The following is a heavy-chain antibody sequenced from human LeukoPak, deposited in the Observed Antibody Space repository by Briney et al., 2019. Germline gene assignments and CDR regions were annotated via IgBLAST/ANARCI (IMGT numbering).Heavy chain of an antibody. J-gene: IGHJ3*02. Sequence: PGESLKISCKGSGYSFTSYWIGWVRQMPGKGLEWIGIIYPGNSDTTYSPSFQGQVTISADKSISTAYLQWSSLKASDTAMYYCARHHPRDPFLDAFDIWGQGTMVTVSS. CDR1: GYSFTSYW. V-gene: IGHV5-51*01. CDR3: ARHHPRDPFLDAFDI. CDR2: IYPGNSDT.